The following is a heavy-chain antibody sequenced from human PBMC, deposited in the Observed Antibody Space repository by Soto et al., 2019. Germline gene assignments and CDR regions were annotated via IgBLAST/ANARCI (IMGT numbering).Heavy chain of an antibody. CDR2: INHSGST. D-gene: IGHD3-10*01. J-gene: IGHJ6*01. V-gene: IGHV4-34*01. Sequence: PSETLSLTCAVYGGSFSGYYWSWVRQPPGKGLEWIGEINHSGSTNYNPSLKSRVTISVDTSKNQFSLKLSSVTAADTAVYYCARGRDTMVRGVSPRGYCGMDVWGRGTTVTVSS. CDR1: GGSFSGYY. CDR3: ARGRDTMVRGVSPRGYCGMDV.